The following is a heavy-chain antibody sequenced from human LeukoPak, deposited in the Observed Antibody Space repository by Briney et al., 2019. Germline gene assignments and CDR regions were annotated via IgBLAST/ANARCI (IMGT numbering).Heavy chain of an antibody. CDR1: GGSISSYY. CDR2: IYYSGST. Sequence: SETQSLTCTVSGGSISSYYWSWIRQPPGKGLEWIGYIYYSGSTNYNPSLKSRVTISVDTSKNQFSLKLSSVTAADTAVYYCAGHNSSGWFAYFDYWGQGTLVTVSS. D-gene: IGHD6-19*01. V-gene: IGHV4-59*08. CDR3: AGHNSSGWFAYFDY. J-gene: IGHJ4*02.